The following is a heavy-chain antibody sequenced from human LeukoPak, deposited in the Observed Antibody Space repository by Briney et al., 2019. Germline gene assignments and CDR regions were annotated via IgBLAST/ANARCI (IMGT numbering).Heavy chain of an antibody. Sequence: SQTLSLTCTVSGGSISSGDYYWSWIRQPPGKSLEWIGYIYYSGSTYYNPSLKSRVTISVDTSKNQFSLKLSSVTAADTAVYYCARDFIATTGAFDIWGQGTMVTVSS. D-gene: IGHD6-13*01. CDR1: GGSISSGDYY. CDR3: ARDFIATTGAFDI. CDR2: IYYSGST. V-gene: IGHV4-30-4*08. J-gene: IGHJ3*02.